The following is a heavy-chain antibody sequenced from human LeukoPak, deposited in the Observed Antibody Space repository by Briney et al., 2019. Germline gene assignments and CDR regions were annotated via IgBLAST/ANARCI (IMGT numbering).Heavy chain of an antibody. J-gene: IGHJ4*02. V-gene: IGHV1-18*01. Sequence: ASVKVSCKASGYTFTSYGISWVRQAPGQGLEWMGWISAYNGNTNYAQKLQGRVTMTTDTSTSTVYMELRSLRSDDTAVYYCARDFGPYSGSYLDYWGQGTLVTVSS. CDR1: GYTFTSYG. D-gene: IGHD1-26*01. CDR2: ISAYNGNT. CDR3: ARDFGPYSGSYLDY.